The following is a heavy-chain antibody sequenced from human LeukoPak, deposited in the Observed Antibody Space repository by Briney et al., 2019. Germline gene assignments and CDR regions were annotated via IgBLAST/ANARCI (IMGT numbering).Heavy chain of an antibody. CDR3: ARAGIIAVAGTVAFRFDP. D-gene: IGHD6-19*01. V-gene: IGHV1-2*02. CDR1: GYTFTGYY. Sequence: ASVKVSCKASGYTFTGYYMHWVRQAPGQGLEWMGWINPNSGGTNYAQKFQGRVTMTRDKSISTAYMELSRLRSDDTAVYYCARAGIIAVAGTVAFRFDPWGQGTLVTVSS. CDR2: INPNSGGT. J-gene: IGHJ5*02.